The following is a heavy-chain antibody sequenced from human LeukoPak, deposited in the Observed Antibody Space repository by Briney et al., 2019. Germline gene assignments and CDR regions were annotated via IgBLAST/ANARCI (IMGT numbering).Heavy chain of an antibody. Sequence: GGSLRLSCAASGFTFSSYAMSWVRQAPGKGLEWVSAISGSGGSTYYADSVKGRFTISRDNSKNTLYLQMNSLRAEDTAVYYCAKSPLTTVTTINRDYYFDYWGQGTLVTVSS. D-gene: IGHD4-11*01. J-gene: IGHJ4*02. CDR3: AKSPLTTVTTINRDYYFDY. V-gene: IGHV3-23*01. CDR1: GFTFSSYA. CDR2: ISGSGGST.